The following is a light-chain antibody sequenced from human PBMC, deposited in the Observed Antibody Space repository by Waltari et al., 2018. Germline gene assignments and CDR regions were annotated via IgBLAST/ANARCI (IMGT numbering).Light chain of an antibody. CDR3: SSYASSGTLV. J-gene: IGLJ1*01. CDR2: EVN. Sequence: QSALTQPASVSGSPGQSITISCTGTSSDVGGYIFASWYQVHPGKVPKLIIYEVNRRPSGVSNRFSGSKSGNTASLTISGLQAEDGADFYCSSYASSGTLVFGSGTKVTVL. CDR1: SSDVGGYIF. V-gene: IGLV2-14*01.